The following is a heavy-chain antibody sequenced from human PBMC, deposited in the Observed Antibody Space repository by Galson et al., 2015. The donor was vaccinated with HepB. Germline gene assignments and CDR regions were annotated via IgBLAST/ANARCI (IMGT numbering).Heavy chain of an antibody. V-gene: IGHV3-23*01. CDR1: GFTISTYA. Sequence: SLRLSCAASGFTISTYAMTWVRQAPGQGLEWVSTISVTDNLADYPDSVKGRFTISRDNSKNTVDLQMTSLRADDSALYYCAKGRRDHIWEVLDYWGQGTLVTVFS. D-gene: IGHD3-16*01. CDR3: AKGRRDHIWEVLDY. CDR2: ISVTDNLA. J-gene: IGHJ4*02.